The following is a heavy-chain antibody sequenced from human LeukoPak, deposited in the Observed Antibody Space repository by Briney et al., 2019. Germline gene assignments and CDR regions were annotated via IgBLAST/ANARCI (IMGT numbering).Heavy chain of an antibody. CDR1: GFTFSSYT. CDR2: ISSDSNYI. V-gene: IGHV3-21*01. J-gene: IGHJ5*02. Sequence: GGSLRLSCAASGFTFSSYTMNWVRQALGKGLEWVSSISSDSNYIYYADSVKGRFTISRDNAWNSLYLQMNSLGAEDTAVYYCARKENILTGYYDHWGQGTLVTVSS. CDR3: ARKENILTGYYDH. D-gene: IGHD3-9*01.